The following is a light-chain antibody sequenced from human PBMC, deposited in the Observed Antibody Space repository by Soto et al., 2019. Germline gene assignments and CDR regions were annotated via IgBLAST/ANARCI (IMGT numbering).Light chain of an antibody. CDR3: QLYGSSSIT. J-gene: IGKJ5*01. Sequence: ESVLTQSPGTLSLSPGERATLSCRGSQNIKSNYLAWYRQKPGQAPRLLIFGASNRAAGIPDRFSGSRSGTDFTLTIGRLEPEDFAVYYCQLYGSSSITFGQGTRLEIK. CDR2: GAS. V-gene: IGKV3-20*01. CDR1: QNIKSNY.